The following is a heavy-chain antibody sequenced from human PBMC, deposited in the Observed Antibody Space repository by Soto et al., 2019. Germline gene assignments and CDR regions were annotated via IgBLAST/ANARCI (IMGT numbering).Heavy chain of an antibody. V-gene: IGHV3-30*04. CDR2: ISRDGTNK. CDR1: GFTFSRYA. CDR3: ARSMSGAVADSFDF. D-gene: IGHD2-15*01. Sequence: QVQVVESGGGVVQPGRYLRLSCAASGFTFSRYAIHWVRQAPGKGLEWVAVISRDGTNKYYVDSVKGRFTISRDNSRNTLYLQMHRLRQEDAAVYYCARSMSGAVADSFDFWGQGTLVTVSS. J-gene: IGHJ4*02.